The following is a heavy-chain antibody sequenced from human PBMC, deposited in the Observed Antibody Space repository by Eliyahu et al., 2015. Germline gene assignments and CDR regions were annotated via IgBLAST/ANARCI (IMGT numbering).Heavy chain of an antibody. Sequence: QVQLQESGPGLVKPSETLSLTCTVXGGSISSYYWSWIRQPPGKGLEWIGYIYYSGSTNYNPSLKSRVTISVDTSKNQFSLKLSSVTAADTAVYYCARALADFWSGYSPDAFDIWGQGTMVTASS. CDR3: ARALADFWSGYSPDAFDI. J-gene: IGHJ3*02. D-gene: IGHD3-3*01. CDR2: IYYSGST. V-gene: IGHV4-59*01. CDR1: GGSISSYY.